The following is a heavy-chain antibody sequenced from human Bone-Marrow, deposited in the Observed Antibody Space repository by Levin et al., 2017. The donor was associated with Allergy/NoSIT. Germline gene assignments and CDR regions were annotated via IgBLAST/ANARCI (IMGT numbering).Heavy chain of an antibody. CDR1: GGSISSSSYY. Sequence: PSETLSLTCTVSGGSISSSSYYWGWIRQPPGKGLEWIGSIYYSGSTYYNPSLKSRVTISVDTSKNQFSLKLSSVTAADTAVYYCARILRGGDCYLDYWGQGTLVTVSS. CDR2: IYYSGST. J-gene: IGHJ4*02. CDR3: ARILRGGDCYLDY. D-gene: IGHD2-21*02. V-gene: IGHV4-39*01.